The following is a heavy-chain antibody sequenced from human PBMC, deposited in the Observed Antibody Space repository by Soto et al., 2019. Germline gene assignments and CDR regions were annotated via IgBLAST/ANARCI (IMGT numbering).Heavy chain of an antibody. V-gene: IGHV3-30*18. CDR3: AKDSYDISTGYPTGVYYYGMDV. CDR2: ISYDGSNK. Sequence: VGSLRLSCAASGFTFSSYGMHWVRQAPGKGLEWVAVISYDGSNKYYADSVKGRFTISRDNSKNTLYLQMNSLRAEDTAVYYCAKDSYDISTGYPTGVYYYGMDVWGQGTTVTVSS. CDR1: GFTFSSYG. J-gene: IGHJ6*02. D-gene: IGHD3-9*01.